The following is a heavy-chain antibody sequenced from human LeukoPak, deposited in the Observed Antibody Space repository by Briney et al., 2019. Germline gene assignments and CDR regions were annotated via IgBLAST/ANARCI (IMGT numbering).Heavy chain of an antibody. V-gene: IGHV4-59*01. Sequence: SETLSLTCTVSGGSISSYYWSWIRQPPGKGLEWIGYIYSSGSTNYNPSLKSRVTISVDTSKNQFSLKLSSVTAADTAAYYCARDQQSSGWLIFDYWGQGTLVTVSS. CDR3: ARDQQSSGWLIFDY. D-gene: IGHD6-19*01. CDR2: IYSSGST. CDR1: GGSISSYY. J-gene: IGHJ4*02.